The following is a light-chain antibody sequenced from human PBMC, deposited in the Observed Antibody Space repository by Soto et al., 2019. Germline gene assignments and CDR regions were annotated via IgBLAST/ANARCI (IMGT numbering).Light chain of an antibody. CDR2: EVS. CDR3: AAWDDSLYGHYL. CDR1: SSGIREYNY. V-gene: IGLV2-14*01. Sequence: QSVLTQPASGSGSPGQSITISCTGTSSGIREYNYVSWYQQLPGNAPKLIMYEVSNRPSGISNRFSGSKSGNTASLTISGIQSEDEPDYSCAAWDDSLYGHYLFGAGTKVTVL. J-gene: IGLJ1*01.